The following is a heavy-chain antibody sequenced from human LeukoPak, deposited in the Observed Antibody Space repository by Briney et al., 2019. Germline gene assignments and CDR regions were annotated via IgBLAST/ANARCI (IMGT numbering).Heavy chain of an antibody. J-gene: IGHJ4*02. D-gene: IGHD2-2*01. CDR3: ARSRSRDCSSTSCYSYGLDY. CDR2: INPNSGVT. CDR1: GYSFTFPAFH. Sequence: GASVKVSCKTSGYSFTFPAFHMHWVRQAPGQGLEWMGWINPNSGVTNFAQKFQGRVTMTRDTSISTAYMELSRLRSDDTAVYYCARSRSRDCSSTSCYSYGLDYWGQGTLVTVSS. V-gene: IGHV1-2*02.